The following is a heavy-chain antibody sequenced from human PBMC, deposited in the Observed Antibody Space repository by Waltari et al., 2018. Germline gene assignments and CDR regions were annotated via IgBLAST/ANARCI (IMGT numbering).Heavy chain of an antibody. J-gene: IGHJ5*02. CDR1: GFTFTNYW. CDR3: ARYQNSSWFGDWFDP. V-gene: IGHV3-7*01. CDR2: IKQDGSEK. Sequence: EVHLVESGGGLVQPGGSLRLSCAASGFTFTNYWMTWVRQAPGKGLEWVANIKQDGSEKYYVDSVKGRFTISRDNAKNSLFLQMYSLRADDTALYYCARYQNSSWFGDWFDPWGQGTLVTVSS. D-gene: IGHD6-13*01.